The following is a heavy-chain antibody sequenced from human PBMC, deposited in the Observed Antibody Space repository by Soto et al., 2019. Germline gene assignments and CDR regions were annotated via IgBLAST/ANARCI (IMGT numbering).Heavy chain of an antibody. CDR2: ISRDGGTK. D-gene: IGHD2-8*02. Sequence: QAQLVESGGGVVQPWRYLRLSCAVSGFTVSTYGMHWVRQAPGKGLEWVAVISRDGGTKYYADSVKGRFTISRDNSRNTLFLEMNSLRGDDMAVYYCTGEVASGYWGQGTLVTVSS. J-gene: IGHJ4*02. V-gene: IGHV3-30*03. CDR1: GFTVSTYG. CDR3: TGEVASGY.